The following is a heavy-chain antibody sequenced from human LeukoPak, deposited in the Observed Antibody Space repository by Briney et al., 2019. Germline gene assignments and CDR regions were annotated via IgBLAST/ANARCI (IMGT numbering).Heavy chain of an antibody. D-gene: IGHD1-1*01. Sequence: EASVKLSCKASGYTFTSYYMHWVRHAPGQGLEWMGIINPSGGNTSYAQKFQGRVTVTRDTSTSTVHMELSSLRSEDTAVYYCARANPGFGRNVEKYFDYWGQGTLVTVSS. V-gene: IGHV1-46*01. CDR3: ARANPGFGRNVEKYFDY. CDR1: GYTFTSYY. J-gene: IGHJ4*02. CDR2: INPSGGNT.